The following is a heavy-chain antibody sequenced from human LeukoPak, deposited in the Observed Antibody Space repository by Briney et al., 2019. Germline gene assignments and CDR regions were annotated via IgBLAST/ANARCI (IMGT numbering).Heavy chain of an antibody. CDR1: GYTFTSHG. CDR3: ARDPSNTSGRFWYLDV. J-gene: IGHJ2*01. CDR2: ISGYNGDT. D-gene: IGHD6-19*01. Sequence: ASMKVSCRTSGYTFTSHGITWVRQAPGQGLEWMGWISGYNGDTIYAQKFQSRVTMTTETSTSTAYMEVWSLRSDDTAVYYCARDPSNTSGRFWYLDVWGRGTLVTVSA. V-gene: IGHV1-18*01.